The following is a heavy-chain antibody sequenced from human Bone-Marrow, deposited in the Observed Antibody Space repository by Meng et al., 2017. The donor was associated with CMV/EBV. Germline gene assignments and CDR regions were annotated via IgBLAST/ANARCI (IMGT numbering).Heavy chain of an antibody. CDR3: AKGGINYDSFPRAGLMDV. CDR2: ISGSGSTI. D-gene: IGHD3-3*01. CDR1: GLNFRDYY. Sequence: GGPLRFSCAASGLNFRDYYLTWIRQAPGKGLEWISYISGSGSTIYYADSMKGRFTVSRDNAKNSLYLQMNSLRAEDTAVYYCAKGGINYDSFPRAGLMDVWGQGTTVTVSS. J-gene: IGHJ6*02. V-gene: IGHV3-11*01.